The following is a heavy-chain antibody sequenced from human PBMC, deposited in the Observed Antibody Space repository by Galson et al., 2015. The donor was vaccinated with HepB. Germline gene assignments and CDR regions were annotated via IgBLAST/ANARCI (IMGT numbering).Heavy chain of an antibody. Sequence: SLRLSCAASGFTFSSYGMHWVRQAPGKGLEWVAVISYDGSNKYYADSVEGRFTISRDNSKNTLYLQMNSLRAEDTAVYYCAKDQTFLPGYSYGEIDYWGQGTLVTVSS. V-gene: IGHV3-30*18. CDR3: AKDQTFLPGYSYGEIDY. D-gene: IGHD5-18*01. CDR1: GFTFSSYG. CDR2: ISYDGSNK. J-gene: IGHJ4*02.